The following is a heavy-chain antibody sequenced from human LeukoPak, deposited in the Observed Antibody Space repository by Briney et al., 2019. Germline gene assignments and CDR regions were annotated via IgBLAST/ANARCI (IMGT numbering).Heavy chain of an antibody. D-gene: IGHD3-3*01. CDR3: ARVMGQYYDFWSGYYKGNSFDY. CDR1: GGSFSGYY. CDR2: INHSGST. V-gene: IGHV4-34*01. J-gene: IGHJ4*02. Sequence: SETLSLTCAVYGGSFSGYYWSWIRQPPGKGLEWIGEINHSGSTNYNPSLKSRATISVDTSKNQFSLKLSSVTAADTAVYYCARVMGQYYDFWSGYYKGNSFDYWGQGTLITVSS.